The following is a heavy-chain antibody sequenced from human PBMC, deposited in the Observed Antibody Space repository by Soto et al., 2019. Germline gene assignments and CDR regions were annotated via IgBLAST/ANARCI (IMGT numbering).Heavy chain of an antibody. CDR3: AKLVVPTSSWFDP. Sequence: SETPALTCTVSGGSIGYSNYYWGWIRQPPGKALEWIGTIYYSGSTYYNPSLKSRVTMSVDTSKNQFSLKLTSVAAADTAVYYCAKLVVPTSSWFDPWGQGTLVTVS. CDR1: GGSIGYSNYY. D-gene: IGHD2-21*01. V-gene: IGHV4-39*01. J-gene: IGHJ5*02. CDR2: IYYSGST.